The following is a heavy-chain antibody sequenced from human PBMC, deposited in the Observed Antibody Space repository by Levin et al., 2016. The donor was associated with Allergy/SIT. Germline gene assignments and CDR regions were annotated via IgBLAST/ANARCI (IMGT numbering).Heavy chain of an antibody. V-gene: IGHV1-8*01. CDR3: ASIQGVAGTGNYYGMDV. Sequence: ASVKVSCKASGYTFISYDINWVRQATGQGLEWMGWMNPNNGDTEYAQKFLGRVTMTRDTSITTAYMELSSLTSEDTAVYYCASIQGVAGTGNYYGMDVWGQGTTVTVSS. CDR2: MNPNNGDT. D-gene: IGHD6-19*01. CDR1: GYTFISYD. J-gene: IGHJ6*02.